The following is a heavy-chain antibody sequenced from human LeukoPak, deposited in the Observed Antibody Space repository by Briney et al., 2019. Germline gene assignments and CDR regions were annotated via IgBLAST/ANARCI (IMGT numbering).Heavy chain of an antibody. CDR1: GFTFSSYS. V-gene: IGHV3-48*01. Sequence: GGSLRLSCAASGFTFSSYSMNWVRQAPGKGLEWVSYISSSSTIYYADSVKGRFTISRDNAKNSLYLQMNSLRAEDTAVYYCAKDGGPTVTIGDYWGQGTLVTVSS. D-gene: IGHD4-17*01. CDR3: AKDGGPTVTIGDY. CDR2: ISSSSTI. J-gene: IGHJ4*02.